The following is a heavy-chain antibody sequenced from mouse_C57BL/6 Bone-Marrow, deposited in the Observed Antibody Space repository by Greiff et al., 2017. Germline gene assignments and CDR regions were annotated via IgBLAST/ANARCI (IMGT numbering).Heavy chain of an antibody. CDR1: GFTFSDYY. V-gene: IGHV5-16*01. J-gene: IGHJ2*01. CDR3: ARETTVVATSYFDY. D-gene: IGHD1-1*01. CDR2: INYDGSST. Sequence: EVQRVESEGGLVQPGSSMKLSCTASGFTFSDYYMAWVRQVPEKGLEWVANINYDGSSTYYLDSLKSRFIISRDNAKNILYLQMSSLKSEDTATYYCARETTVVATSYFDYWGQGTTLTVSS.